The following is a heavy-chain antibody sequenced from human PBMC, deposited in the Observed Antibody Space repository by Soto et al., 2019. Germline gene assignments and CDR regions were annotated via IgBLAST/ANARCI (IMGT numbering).Heavy chain of an antibody. Sequence: SETLSLTCTFSGGSISSGGYYWSWIRQHPGKGLEWIGYIYYSGSTYYNPSLKSRVTISVDTSKNQFSLKLSSVTAADTAVYYCARGHGDYVQYFQHWGQGTLVTVSS. CDR2: IYYSGST. J-gene: IGHJ1*01. V-gene: IGHV4-31*03. CDR1: GGSISSGGYY. D-gene: IGHD4-17*01. CDR3: ARGHGDYVQYFQH.